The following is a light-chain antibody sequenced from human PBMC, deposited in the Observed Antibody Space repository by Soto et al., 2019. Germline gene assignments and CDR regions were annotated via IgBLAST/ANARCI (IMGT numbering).Light chain of an antibody. CDR2: WAS. Sequence: DFVMTQSPDSLAVSLGERATIYCKSSQSVLSSSNNRNYLAWYQQKPGQPPSLLFYWASTRESGVPDRFSGSGSGTDFTLTISSLQAEDVAVYYCQQYYGAPYTFGQGTKLEIK. V-gene: IGKV4-1*01. J-gene: IGKJ2*01. CDR1: QSVLSSSNNRNY. CDR3: QQYYGAPYT.